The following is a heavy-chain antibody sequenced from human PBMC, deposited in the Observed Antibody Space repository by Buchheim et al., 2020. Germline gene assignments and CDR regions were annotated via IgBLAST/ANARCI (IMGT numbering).Heavy chain of an antibody. V-gene: IGHV1-69*01. CDR3: ACRQVGLVRPQLRDAFDI. Sequence: QMQLVQSGAEVRMPGSSVKVSCKASGGTLINLPITWVRQVPGQGLEWMGGIIPIFGTANYAQKFQGRVTITADESTSTAYMELSSLRSEDTAVYYCACRQVGLVRPQLRDAFDIWGQGT. CDR1: GGTLINLP. CDR2: IIPIFGTA. J-gene: IGHJ3*02. D-gene: IGHD2-8*02.